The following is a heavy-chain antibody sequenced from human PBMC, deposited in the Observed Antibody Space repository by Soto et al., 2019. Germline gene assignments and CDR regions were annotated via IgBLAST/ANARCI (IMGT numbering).Heavy chain of an antibody. D-gene: IGHD1-7*01. CDR1: GLTFSIYW. V-gene: IGHV3-7*01. CDR3: AKHPDNISPGNFFDI. Sequence: EVQLVESGGGLVQPGESLRLSCTASGLTFSIYWMSWVRQAPGKGLEWVANIKQDGSEKNDVGSVKGRFTVSRDNAENSVYLQMNTLRAEDTPVYYCAKHPDNISPGNFFDIWRSGTLVTVSS. J-gene: IGHJ2*01. CDR2: IKQDGSEK.